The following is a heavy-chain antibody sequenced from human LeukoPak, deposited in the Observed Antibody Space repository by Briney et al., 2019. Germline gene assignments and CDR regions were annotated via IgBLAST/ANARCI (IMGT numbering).Heavy chain of an antibody. CDR3: ARGRYQLLPDWFDP. Sequence: SETLSLTCTGSGYSISSGYDWGWIRQPPGKGLEWIGSIYHSGSTYYNPSLKSRVTISVDTSKNQFSLKLSSVTAADTAVYYCARGRYQLLPDWFDPWGQGTLVTVSS. CDR2: IYHSGST. V-gene: IGHV4-38-2*02. CDR1: GYSISSGYD. D-gene: IGHD2-2*01. J-gene: IGHJ5*02.